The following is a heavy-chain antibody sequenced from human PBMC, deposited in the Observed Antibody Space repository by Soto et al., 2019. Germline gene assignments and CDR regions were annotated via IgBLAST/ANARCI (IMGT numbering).Heavy chain of an antibody. CDR2: ISYDGSNK. V-gene: IGHV3-30*18. CDR1: GFTFSSYG. D-gene: IGHD3-3*01. J-gene: IGHJ6*02. CDR3: AKVGSEVRFLEWLYTNYGMDV. Sequence: GGSLRLSCAASGFTFSSYGMHWVRQAPGKGLEWVAVISYDGSNKYYADSVKGRFTISRDNSKNTLYLQMNSLRAEDTAVYYCAKVGSEVRFLEWLYTNYGMDVWGQGPRSPSP.